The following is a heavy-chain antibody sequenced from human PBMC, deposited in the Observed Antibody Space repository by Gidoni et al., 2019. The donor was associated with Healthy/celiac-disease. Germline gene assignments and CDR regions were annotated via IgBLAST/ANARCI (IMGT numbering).Heavy chain of an antibody. CDR3: AREVDGSGFDY. Sequence: EVQLVESGGGLVKPGGSLRLPLAASAFTFSSYSRNWGRQAPGKGREWVSAISSSNSYIYYEDSVKGRFTISRDNAKNSLYLQMNSLRAEDTAVYYCAREVDGSGFDYWGQGTLVTVSS. CDR1: AFTFSSYS. V-gene: IGHV3-21*01. D-gene: IGHD3-22*01. J-gene: IGHJ4*02. CDR2: ISSSNSYI.